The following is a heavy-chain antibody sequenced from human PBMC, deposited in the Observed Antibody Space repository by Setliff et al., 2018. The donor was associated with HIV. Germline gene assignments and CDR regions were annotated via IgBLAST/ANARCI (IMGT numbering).Heavy chain of an antibody. J-gene: IGHJ4*02. CDR3: AREGDGIDF. Sequence: PSETLSLTCTVSGGSITSTTYYWGWICQPPGKGLEWIGTIHYTGNTYHNPSLKSRVTISVEASKNQISLKLTAVTAADSAVYYCAREGDGIDFWGQGTLVTVSS. CDR1: GGSITSTTYY. D-gene: IGHD2-21*02. CDR2: IHYTGNT. V-gene: IGHV4-39*02.